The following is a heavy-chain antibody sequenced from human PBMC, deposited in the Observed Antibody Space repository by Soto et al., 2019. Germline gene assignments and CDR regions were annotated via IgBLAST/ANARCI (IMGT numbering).Heavy chain of an antibody. CDR3: ARDSKWLTINGNCFDS. Sequence: QAQLVQSGAEVKKPGASVKVSCKFSGYNFINYGMTWVRQAPGQGLEWMGWISGSNGATKYAQKLQARLTLTTDTSTNPAYMELRSLRLDDTAVYYSARDSKWLTINGNCFDSWGQGTLVTVSS. CDR1: GYNFINYG. D-gene: IGHD5-12*01. V-gene: IGHV1-18*04. J-gene: IGHJ5*01. CDR2: ISGSNGAT.